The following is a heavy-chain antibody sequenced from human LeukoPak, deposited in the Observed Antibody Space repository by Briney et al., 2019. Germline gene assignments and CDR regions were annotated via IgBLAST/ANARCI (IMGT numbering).Heavy chain of an antibody. CDR3: ARLRYKDADY. V-gene: IGHV3-11*04. CDR1: GYSISSGYY. CDR2: ISSSGSTI. D-gene: IGHD1-1*01. Sequence: LSLTCTVSGYSISSGYYWGWIRQPPGKGLEWVSYISSSGSTIYYADSVKGRFTISRDNAKNTLYLQMNSLRAEDTAVYYCARLRYKDADYWGQGTLVTVSS. J-gene: IGHJ4*02.